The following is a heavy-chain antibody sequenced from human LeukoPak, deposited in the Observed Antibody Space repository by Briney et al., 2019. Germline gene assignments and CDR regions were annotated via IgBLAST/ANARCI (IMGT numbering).Heavy chain of an antibody. CDR3: ARDYATIFGSYYYYMDV. Sequence: PGGSLRLSCAASGFTFSSYSMNWVRQAPGKGLEWVSSISSSSSYIYYADSVKGRFTISRDNAKNSLYLQMNSLRAEDTAVYYCARDYATIFGSYYYYMDVWGKGTTVTVSS. CDR2: ISSSSSYI. D-gene: IGHD3-3*01. CDR1: GFTFSSYS. J-gene: IGHJ6*03. V-gene: IGHV3-21*01.